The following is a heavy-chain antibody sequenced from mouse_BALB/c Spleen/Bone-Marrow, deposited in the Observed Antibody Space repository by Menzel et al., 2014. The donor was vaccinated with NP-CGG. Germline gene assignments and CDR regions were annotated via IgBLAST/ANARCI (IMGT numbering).Heavy chain of an antibody. CDR1: GFNIKDSY. CDR2: IDPASDYT. V-gene: IGHV14-3*02. CDR3: ATLPGTFDY. D-gene: IGHD4-1*01. Sequence: VQLQQSGAELVKPGASVKLSCTASGFNIKDSYMHWVKQRPEQGLEWIGRIDPASDYTQFDSKFQGKATITADTSSNTAYLQLSSLTSEDTAVYYCATLPGTFDYWGQGTTLTVSS. J-gene: IGHJ2*01.